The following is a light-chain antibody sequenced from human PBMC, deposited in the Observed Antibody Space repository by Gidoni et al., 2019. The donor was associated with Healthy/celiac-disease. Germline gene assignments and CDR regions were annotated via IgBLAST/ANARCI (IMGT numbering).Light chain of an antibody. CDR1: QSVSSSY. J-gene: IGKJ1*01. CDR2: GAS. V-gene: IGKV3-20*01. Sequence: EIVLTQSPGTLSLSPGDRATLSCRASQSVSSSYLAWYQQKPGQAPRLLIYGASSRATGIPDRVRGSGSGTDFTLTISRLEPEDFAVYYCQQYGSSPRTFGQXTKVEIK. CDR3: QQYGSSPRT.